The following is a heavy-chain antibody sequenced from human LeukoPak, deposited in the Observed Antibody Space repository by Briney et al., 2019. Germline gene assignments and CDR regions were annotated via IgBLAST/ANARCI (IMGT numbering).Heavy chain of an antibody. V-gene: IGHV3-64D*06. J-gene: IGHJ4*02. CDR3: VKVASSPGPFDY. D-gene: IGHD6-13*01. CDR1: GFTFSSYA. CDR2: INSNGGST. Sequence: GGSLRLSCSASGFTFSSYAIYWVRQTPGKGLEYVSAINSNGGSTFYADSVKGRFTISRDNSKNTLYLQMSSLRPEDTAVYYSVKVASSPGPFDYWGQGTLVIVSS.